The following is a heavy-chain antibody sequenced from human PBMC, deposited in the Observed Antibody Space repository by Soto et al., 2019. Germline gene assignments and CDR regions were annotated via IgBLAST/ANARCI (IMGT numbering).Heavy chain of an antibody. D-gene: IGHD3-22*01. CDR2: VSHDGKTE. J-gene: IGHJ3*01. Sequence: QVQLVESGGGVDQPGRSLRLSCAASGFTFSSYAMHWVRQAPGKGLEWVAVVSHDGKTEYHAASVKGRFTISRDTSANILSLQMNSLRDEDTAVYYCGREPYISGHYSGGCDVWGQGTMVTVSS. CDR1: GFTFSSYA. V-gene: IGHV3-30*04. CDR3: GREPYISGHYSGGCDV.